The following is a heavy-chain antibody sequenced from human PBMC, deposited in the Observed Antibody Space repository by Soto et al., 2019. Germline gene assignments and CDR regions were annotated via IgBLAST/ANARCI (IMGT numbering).Heavy chain of an antibody. CDR3: ASAYDSSGYYERAAFDI. Sequence: QVQLVQSGAEVKKPGSSVKVSCKASGGTFSSYAISWVRQAPGQGLEWMGGIIPIFGTANYAQQFQGRVTITADESTSTAYMELSSLRSEDTAVYYCASAYDSSGYYERAAFDIWGQGTMVTVSS. CDR2: IIPIFGTA. CDR1: GGTFSSYA. V-gene: IGHV1-69*01. D-gene: IGHD3-22*01. J-gene: IGHJ3*02.